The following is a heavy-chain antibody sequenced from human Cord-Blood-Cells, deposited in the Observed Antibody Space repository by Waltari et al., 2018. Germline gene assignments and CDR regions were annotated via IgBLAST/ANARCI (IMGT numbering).Heavy chain of an antibody. CDR2: INPNSGGT. CDR3: ARARSIAVAGTGWFDP. J-gene: IGHJ5*02. CDR1: GYTFTGYY. Sequence: QVQLVQSGAEVKKPGASVKVSCTASGYTFTGYYLHWVRPAPGQGLEWRGWINPNSGGTNYAQKLQGRVTMTRDTSIRTAYMELSRLGSDDTAVYYCARARSIAVAGTGWFDPWGQGTLVTVSS. D-gene: IGHD6-19*01. V-gene: IGHV1-2*02.